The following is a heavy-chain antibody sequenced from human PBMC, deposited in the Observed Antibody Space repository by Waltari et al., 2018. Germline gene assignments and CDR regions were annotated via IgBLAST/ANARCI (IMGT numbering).Heavy chain of an antibody. CDR2: IYYSGST. D-gene: IGHD4-4*01. CDR1: GGPISSSSYY. V-gene: IGHV4-39*01. CDR3: ARQGAVTKFFDY. Sequence: QLQLQESGPGLVKPSETLSLTCTVSGGPISSSSYYWGWIRQPPGKGLEWIGSIYYSGSTYYNPSLKSRVTISVDTSKNQFSLKLSSVTAADTAVYYCARQGAVTKFFDYWGQGTLVTVSS. J-gene: IGHJ4*02.